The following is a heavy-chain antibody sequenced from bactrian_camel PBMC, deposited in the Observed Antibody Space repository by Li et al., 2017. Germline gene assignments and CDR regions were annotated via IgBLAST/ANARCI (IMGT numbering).Heavy chain of an antibody. D-gene: IGHD6*01. V-gene: IGHV3S53*01. Sequence: HVQLVESGGGSVQAGGSLRFSCAASGYIYSKYCMGYFRQAPGKEHEGVATMLSDGSTSYADAVKGRFTISKDNVKNTLYLQMNSLKPEDTAIYYCVLDPGASRCNGGSWTAQTLGIFRGQGTQVTVS. CDR1: GYIYSKYC. CDR2: MLSDGST. CDR3: VLDPGASRCNGGSWTAQTLGIF. J-gene: IGHJ4*01.